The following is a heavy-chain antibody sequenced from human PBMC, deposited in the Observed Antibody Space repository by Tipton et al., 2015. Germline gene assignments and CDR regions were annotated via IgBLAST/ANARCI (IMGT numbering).Heavy chain of an antibody. CDR1: GGSISSSSYY. CDR3: ASPSLPHDRGDYYFQS. J-gene: IGHJ4*02. Sequence: TLSLTCTVSGGSISSSSYYWAWIRQPPGKGLEWIGSLYFSGSTYYNPSLESRVTIPIDRFKNQFSLKLSSVTAADTAVYYCASPSLPHDRGDYYFQSWGQGSLVTVSS. CDR2: LYFSGST. V-gene: IGHV4-39*01. D-gene: IGHD2-21*02.